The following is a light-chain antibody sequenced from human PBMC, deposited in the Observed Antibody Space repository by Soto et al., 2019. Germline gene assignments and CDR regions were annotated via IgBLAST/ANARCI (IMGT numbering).Light chain of an antibody. CDR2: DAS. Sequence: EIVLTQSPGTLSLSPGERATLSCRASQSVTKNYLAWYQQKPGQAPRLLIDDASRRATGIPDRFSGSGSGKDFTLTIRRLEPEDFAVYYCQQCSSLPLTFGGGTKVEIK. V-gene: IGKV3-20*01. CDR3: QQCSSLPLT. J-gene: IGKJ4*01. CDR1: QSVTKNY.